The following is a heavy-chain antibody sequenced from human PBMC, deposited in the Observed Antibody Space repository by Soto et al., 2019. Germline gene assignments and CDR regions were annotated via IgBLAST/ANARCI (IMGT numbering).Heavy chain of an antibody. CDR2: IIPIFGTA. J-gene: IGHJ4*02. D-gene: IGHD1-1*01. CDR1: GGTFSSYA. Sequence: QVQLVQSGAEVKKPGSSVKVSCKASGGTFSSYAISWVRQAPGQGLEWMGGIIPIFGTANYAQKFQGRVTITADESTSTAYMELSSLRSEDTAVYYCARGRESYNWNDMGYWGQGTLVTVSS. V-gene: IGHV1-69*01. CDR3: ARGRESYNWNDMGY.